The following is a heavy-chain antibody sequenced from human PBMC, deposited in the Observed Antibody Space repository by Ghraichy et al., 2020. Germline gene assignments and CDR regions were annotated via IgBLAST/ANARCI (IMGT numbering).Heavy chain of an antibody. CDR2: IDWDDDK. Sequence: SGPTLVKPTQTLTLTCTFSGFSLTTSGMCVSWIRQPPGKALEWLARIDWDDDKYYSTSLKTRLTISKDTSKNQVVLTMTNMDPVDTATYYCARISYQLLSANDAFDIWGQGTMVTVSS. CDR1: GFSLTTSGMC. CDR3: ARISYQLLSANDAFDI. J-gene: IGHJ3*02. D-gene: IGHD2-2*01. V-gene: IGHV2-70*11.